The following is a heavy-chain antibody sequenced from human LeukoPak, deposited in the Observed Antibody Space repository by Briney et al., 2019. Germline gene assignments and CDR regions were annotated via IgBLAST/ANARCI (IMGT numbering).Heavy chain of an antibody. CDR1: GFIFRDYG. Sequence: GGSLRLSCAASGFIFRDYGMHWVRQAPGKGLEWVAFIRNDESHRDHADSVKGRFTISRDNSKNTLYLQMNSLSPEDTGVYYCAICDSRGYFDYWGQGTQVTVSA. CDR3: AICDSRGYFDY. V-gene: IGHV3-30*02. CDR2: IRNDESHR. D-gene: IGHD3-22*01. J-gene: IGHJ4*02.